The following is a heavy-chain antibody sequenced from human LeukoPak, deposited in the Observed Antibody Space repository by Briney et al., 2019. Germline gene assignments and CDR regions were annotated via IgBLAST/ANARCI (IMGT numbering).Heavy chain of an antibody. CDR1: GFTVSSNY. CDR3: ARGVGYSYGLFDY. V-gene: IGHV3-66*01. CDR2: IYSGGST. Sequence: GGSLRLSCAPSGFTVSSNYMSWVRQAPGKGLEWVSVIYSGGSTYYADSVKGRFTISRDNSKNTLYLQMNSLRAEDTAVYYCARGVGYSYGLFDYWGQGTLVTVSS. D-gene: IGHD5-18*01. J-gene: IGHJ4*02.